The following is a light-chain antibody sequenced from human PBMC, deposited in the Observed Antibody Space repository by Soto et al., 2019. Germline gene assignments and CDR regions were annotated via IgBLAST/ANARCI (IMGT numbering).Light chain of an antibody. CDR2: EVS. J-gene: IGLJ1*01. V-gene: IGLV2-14*01. Sequence: QSALTQPASVSGSPGQSIAISCTGASSDIGDHNYVSWYQQHPGKAPKLMIYEVSNRPSGVSNRFSGSKSGNTASLTISGLQAEDEADYYCSSYTSSNPYVFGTGTKVTVL. CDR3: SSYTSSNPYV. CDR1: SSDIGDHNY.